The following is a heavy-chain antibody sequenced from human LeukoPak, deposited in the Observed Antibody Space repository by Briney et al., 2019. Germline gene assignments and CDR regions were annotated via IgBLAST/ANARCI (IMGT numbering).Heavy chain of an antibody. CDR1: GFTFSGSA. D-gene: IGHD2-15*01. J-gene: IGHJ6*02. V-gene: IGHV3-73*01. Sequence: GGSLRLSCAASGFTFSGSALHWVRQASGKGLEWVGRIRSKANSYVTAYAASVKGRFTISRDDSQNTAYLQMNGLETDDTAVYYCARHTDRYCSGSNCYVYYFYGLDVWGQGTTVTVSS. CDR3: ARHTDRYCSGSNCYVYYFYGLDV. CDR2: IRSKANSYVT.